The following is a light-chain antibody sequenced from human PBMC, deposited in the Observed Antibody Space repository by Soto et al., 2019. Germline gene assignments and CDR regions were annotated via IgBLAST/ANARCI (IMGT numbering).Light chain of an antibody. Sequence: IVLPQSPAPLSFAPGERATLSFRASQSVATYVAWYQQKPGQAPRLLIYDAFNRATGTPARFSGSGSGTDFTLTISSLEPADSAVYYCQQRIKWPITFGQGTRLEI. J-gene: IGKJ5*01. CDR1: QSVATY. CDR3: QQRIKWPIT. CDR2: DAF. V-gene: IGKV3-11*01.